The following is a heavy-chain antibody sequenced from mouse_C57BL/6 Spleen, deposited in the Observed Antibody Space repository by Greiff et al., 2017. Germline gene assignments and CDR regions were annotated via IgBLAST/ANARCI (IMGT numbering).Heavy chain of an antibody. J-gene: IGHJ2*01. CDR2: IDPEDGET. CDR1: GFNIKDYY. D-gene: IGHD4-1*01. Sequence: VQLQQSGAELVKPGASVTLSCTASGFNIKDYYMHWVKQSPEQGLEWIGRIDPEDGETNYAPKFQGRATITADTTSNTAYLQLSSLTSEDTAVYCCARELGRDYWGQGTTRTVSS. V-gene: IGHV14-2*01. CDR3: ARELGRDY.